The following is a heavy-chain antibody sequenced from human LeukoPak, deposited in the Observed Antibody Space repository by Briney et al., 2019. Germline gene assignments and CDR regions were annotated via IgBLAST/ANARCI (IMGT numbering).Heavy chain of an antibody. CDR1: GFTFSSYA. V-gene: IGHV3-23*01. D-gene: IGHD2-21*02. Sequence: GGSLRLSCAASGFTFSSYAMSWVRQAPGKGLEWVSAISGSGGSTYYADSVKGRFTISRDNSKNTLYLQMNSLRAEDTAVYYCAKLVVVVTATGIDYWGQGTLVTVSS. CDR2: ISGSGGST. J-gene: IGHJ4*02. CDR3: AKLVVVVTATGIDY.